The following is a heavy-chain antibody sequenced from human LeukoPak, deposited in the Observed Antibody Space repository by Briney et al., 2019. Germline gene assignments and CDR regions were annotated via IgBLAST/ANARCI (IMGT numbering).Heavy chain of an antibody. CDR3: AKDYDIVVVPAAYFDY. CDR1: GFTFSSYA. CDR2: ISGSGGST. D-gene: IGHD2-2*01. Sequence: PGGSLRLSCAASGFTFSSYAMSWVRQAPGKGLEWVSAISGSGGSTYYAGSVKGRFIISRDNSKNTLYLQMNSLRAEDTAVYYCAKDYDIVVVPAAYFDYWGQGTLVTVSS. V-gene: IGHV3-23*01. J-gene: IGHJ4*02.